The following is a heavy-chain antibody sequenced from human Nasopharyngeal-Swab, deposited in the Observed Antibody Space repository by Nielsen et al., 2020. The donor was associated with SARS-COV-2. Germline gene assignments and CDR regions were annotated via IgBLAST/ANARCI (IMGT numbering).Heavy chain of an antibody. CDR1: GFTFSSYA. CDR3: AKEGGPTTIVEVIPYYFDY. D-gene: IGHD3-22*01. Sequence: GESLKISCAASGFTFSSYAMSWVRQAPGKGLEWVSGISGSGGSTYYADSVKGRFTISRYNSKNTLYLQMNSLRAEDTAVYYCAKEGGPTTIVEVIPYYFDYWGQGTLVTVSS. CDR2: ISGSGGST. J-gene: IGHJ4*02. V-gene: IGHV3-23*01.